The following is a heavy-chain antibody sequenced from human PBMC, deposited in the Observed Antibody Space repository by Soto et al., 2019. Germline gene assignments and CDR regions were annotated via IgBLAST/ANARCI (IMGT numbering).Heavy chain of an antibody. D-gene: IGHD4-4*01. CDR2: IFYSGTT. CDR1: GGSISSGGYY. CDR3: ARPYDYSSNWFDP. J-gene: IGHJ5*02. V-gene: IGHV4-31*03. Sequence: SETLSLTCTVSGGSISSGGYYWSWIRQHPGKGLEWIGYIFYSGTTYYNPSLKSRVTISVDKSKNQFSLKLSSVTAADTAAYYCARPYDYSSNWFDPWGQGTLVTVSS.